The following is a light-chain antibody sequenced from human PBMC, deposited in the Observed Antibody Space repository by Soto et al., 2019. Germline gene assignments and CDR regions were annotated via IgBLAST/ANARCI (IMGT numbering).Light chain of an antibody. CDR1: QTISGNY. Sequence: EIAVTQSPASLSLSPGESVTLSCRTSQTISGNYLSWYQRRPGQAPRLLIFGASIRATDIPARFSGSGSGRDFTLAFTSLEPEDFAVYYCHQNYDLPWTFGQGTKLEMK. V-gene: IGKV3D-7*01. CDR2: GAS. J-gene: IGKJ2*02. CDR3: HQNYDLPWT.